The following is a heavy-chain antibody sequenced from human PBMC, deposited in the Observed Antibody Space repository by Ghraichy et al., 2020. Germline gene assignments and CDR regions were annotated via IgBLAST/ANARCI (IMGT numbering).Heavy chain of an antibody. D-gene: IGHD3-10*01. Sequence: SGPTLVKPTETLTVTCTFSGFSLTSNGEAVAWIRQPPGKALEWLAVLYWDGESRFSPSLTSRLTVTRDPSKNQVVLTLANVDPSDTATYFCARNAIHRAYFDHWGQGSLVTVSS. J-gene: IGHJ4*02. V-gene: IGHV2-5*02. CDR3: ARNAIHRAYFDH. CDR2: LYWDGES. CDR1: GFSLTSNGEA.